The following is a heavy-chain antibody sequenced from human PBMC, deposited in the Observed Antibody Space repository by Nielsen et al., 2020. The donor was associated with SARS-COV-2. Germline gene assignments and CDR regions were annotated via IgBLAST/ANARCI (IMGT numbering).Heavy chain of an antibody. Sequence: GESLKISCAASGFTFSNHAMHWVRQAPGKGLEWVAVISADGSTKYYGDSVKGRFTISRDDSKNTLYLQMNSLTTEDAAVYYCASALGGYYMDVWGQGTTVAVSS. CDR2: ISADGSTK. J-gene: IGHJ6*03. CDR3: ASALGGYYMDV. V-gene: IGHV3-30*04. D-gene: IGHD3-10*01. CDR1: GFTFSNHA.